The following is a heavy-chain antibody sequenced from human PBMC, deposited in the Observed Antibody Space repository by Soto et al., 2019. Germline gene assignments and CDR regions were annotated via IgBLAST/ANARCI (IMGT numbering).Heavy chain of an antibody. J-gene: IGHJ4*02. CDR2: ISHSGNT. CDR1: SGSLSGYY. Sequence: SETLSLTCSIYSGSLSGYYWSWIRQPPGKGLEWIGEISHSGNTNYSPSLKSRVSISIDTSKKQFSLNLASVSAADTAVYYCARAPKVSGSSQTRPDFWGQGTLVTVSS. V-gene: IGHV4-34*01. CDR3: ARAPKVSGSSQTRPDF. D-gene: IGHD6-6*01.